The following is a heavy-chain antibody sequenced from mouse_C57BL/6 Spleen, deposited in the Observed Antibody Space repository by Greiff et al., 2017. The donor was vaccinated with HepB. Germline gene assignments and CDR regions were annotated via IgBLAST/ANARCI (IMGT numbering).Heavy chain of an antibody. J-gene: IGHJ3*01. CDR2: ISDGGSYT. CDR1: GFTFSSYA. V-gene: IGHV5-4*03. Sequence: EVNVVESGGGLVKPGGSLKLSCAASGFTFSSYAMSWVRQTPEKRLEWVATISDGGSYTYYPDNVKGRFTISRDNAKNNLYLQMSHLKSEDTAMYYCARGGSQSWFAYWGQGTLVTVSA. CDR3: ARGGSQSWFAY. D-gene: IGHD1-1*01.